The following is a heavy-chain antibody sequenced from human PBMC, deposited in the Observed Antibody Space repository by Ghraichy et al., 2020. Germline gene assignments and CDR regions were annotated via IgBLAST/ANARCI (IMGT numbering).Heavy chain of an antibody. Sequence: SLRLSCAASGFTFSSYGMHWVRQAPGKGLKWVAVISYDGSNKYYADSVKGRFTISRDNSKNTLYLQMNSLRAEDTAVYYCAKDLHDYGDYNDWFDPWGQGTLVTVSS. CDR3: AKDLHDYGDYNDWFDP. CDR2: ISYDGSNK. CDR1: GFTFSSYG. J-gene: IGHJ5*02. D-gene: IGHD4-17*01. V-gene: IGHV3-30*18.